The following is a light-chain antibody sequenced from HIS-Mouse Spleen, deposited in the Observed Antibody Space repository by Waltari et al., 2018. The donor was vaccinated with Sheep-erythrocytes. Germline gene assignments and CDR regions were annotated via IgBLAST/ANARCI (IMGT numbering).Light chain of an antibody. CDR2: QDS. CDR3: QAWDSSVV. V-gene: IGLV3-1*01. J-gene: IGLJ2*01. CDR1: KLGDKY. Sequence: SYELTQPPSVSVSPGQTASITCSGDKLGDKYACWYQQKPGQSPVLVIYQDSKRPSGVPERFSGYTSGNTSTLTISGTQAMDEADYYCQAWDSSVVFGGGTKLTVL.